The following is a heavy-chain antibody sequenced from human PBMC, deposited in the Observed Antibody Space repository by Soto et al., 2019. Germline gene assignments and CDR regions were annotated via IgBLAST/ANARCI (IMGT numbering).Heavy chain of an antibody. V-gene: IGHV1-18*01. J-gene: IGHJ5*02. Sequence: QVQLVQSGGEVKRPGASVKVSCKTSGYTFSNYGITWVRQAPGQPLEWLGWISLYSDGTNYAQKFQGRVSMTTDTSTTAAYMDVRSLRSDDTAVYYCARVVPGAEAWFGPWGQGTLVTVSS. D-gene: IGHD2-2*01. CDR1: GYTFSNYG. CDR3: ARVVPGAEAWFGP. CDR2: ISLYSDGT.